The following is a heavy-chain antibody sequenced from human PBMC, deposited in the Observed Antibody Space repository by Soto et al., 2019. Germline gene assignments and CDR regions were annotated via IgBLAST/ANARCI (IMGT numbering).Heavy chain of an antibody. V-gene: IGHV3-9*02. CDR1: GFNSHDYA. CDR2: IYWSSNRI. D-gene: IGHD1-26*01. CDR3: IKDLTPGGADV. Sequence: DVQLVESGGGLVQPGTSLRLSCVASGFNSHDYAMHWVRQVPGKGLEWVSGIYWSSNRIDYADSVKGRFTTSRDNAKNTLYLQMNSLRVEDTASYYCIKDLTPGGADVWGKGTTVTVSS. J-gene: IGHJ6*04.